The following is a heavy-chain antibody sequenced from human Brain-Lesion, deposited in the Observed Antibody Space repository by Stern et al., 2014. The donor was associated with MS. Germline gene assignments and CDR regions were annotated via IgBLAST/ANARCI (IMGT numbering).Heavy chain of an antibody. CDR3: AGEEDIRYCSGGSCTGNWFDP. CDR2: IYYSGNT. D-gene: IGHD2-15*01. CDR1: GGSVSSTSYA. V-gene: IGHV4-39*01. Sequence: QVQLVQSGPGLVKPSETLSLTCTVAGGSVSSTSYAWAWIRQPPGKGLEWIGTIYYSGNTYYSPSLKSRLTISLDTSKNQFLLQLRSVTAADTAVYYCAGEEDIRYCSGGSCTGNWFDPWGQGTLVTVSS. J-gene: IGHJ5*02.